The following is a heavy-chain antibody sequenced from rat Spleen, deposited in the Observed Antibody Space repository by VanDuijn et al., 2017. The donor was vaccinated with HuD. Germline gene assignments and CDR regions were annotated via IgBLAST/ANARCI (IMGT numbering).Heavy chain of an antibody. CDR3: TTVRAYWFAY. V-gene: IGHV5-19*01. CDR2: ISPSGGST. J-gene: IGHJ2*01. D-gene: IGHD1-11*01. Sequence: EVQLVESGGGLVQPGRSLKLSCAASGFILNNYGMHWIRQAPTKGLEWVASISPSGGSTFYRDSVKGRFTISRDIAKSILYLQMDSLRSEDTATYYCTTVRAYWFAYWGQGVMVTVSS. CDR1: GFILNNYG.